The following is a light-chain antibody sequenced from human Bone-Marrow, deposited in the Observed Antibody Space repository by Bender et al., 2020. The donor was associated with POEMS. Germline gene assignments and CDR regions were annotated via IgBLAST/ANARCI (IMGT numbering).Light chain of an antibody. CDR3: HSRDSSGNHRV. CDR1: ALPKKY. J-gene: IGLJ2*01. V-gene: IGLV3-10*01. Sequence: SYELTQPPSVSVSPGQTARITCSGDALPKKYAYWYQQRSGQAPVLVIYEDTKRPSEIPERFSGSSSGTMATLTISGAQVEDEAYYYCHSRDSSGNHRVFGGGTKLTVL. CDR2: EDT.